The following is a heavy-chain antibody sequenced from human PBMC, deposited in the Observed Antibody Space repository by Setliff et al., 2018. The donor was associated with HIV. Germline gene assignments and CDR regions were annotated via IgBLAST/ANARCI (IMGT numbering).Heavy chain of an antibody. CDR3: ARGYPGIAVAGLTYYYYYYMDV. V-gene: IGHV4-59*01. D-gene: IGHD6-19*01. J-gene: IGHJ6*03. CDR1: GGSISSYY. Sequence: SETLSLTCTVSGGSISSYYWSWIRQPPGQGLEWIGYIYYSGSTNYNPSLKSRVTISVDTSKNQFSLKLSSVTAADTAVYYCARGYPGIAVAGLTYYYYYYMDVWGKGTTVTVSS. CDR2: IYYSGST.